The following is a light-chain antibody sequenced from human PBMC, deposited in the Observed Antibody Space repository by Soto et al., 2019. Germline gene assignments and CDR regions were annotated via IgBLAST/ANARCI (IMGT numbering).Light chain of an antibody. Sequence: QSALTQPASVSGSPGQSITISCPGTSSDVGGYNYVSWYQQHPGKAPKLMIYEVSNRPSGVSNRLSGSKSGNTASLTISGLQAEDEADYYCSSYTSSSTRVFGTGTKVTVL. CDR3: SSYTSSSTRV. J-gene: IGLJ1*01. CDR2: EVS. CDR1: SSDVGGYNY. V-gene: IGLV2-14*01.